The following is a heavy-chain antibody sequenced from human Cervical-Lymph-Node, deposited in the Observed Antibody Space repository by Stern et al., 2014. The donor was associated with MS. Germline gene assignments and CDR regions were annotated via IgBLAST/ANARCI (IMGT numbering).Heavy chain of an antibody. CDR3: ATPRGRVTYYYGMDV. Sequence: VQLAQSGAEGKKPGASVKVSCKVSGDTLSEISTHWVRQAPGKGLEWMGGFDPQHGETLYAQKFQGRVTMAEDRSTDTAYMELSSLRSEDTAMYYCATPRGRVTYYYGMDVWGQGTTVTVSS. D-gene: IGHD2-21*02. V-gene: IGHV1-24*01. J-gene: IGHJ6*02. CDR1: GDTLSEIS. CDR2: FDPQHGET.